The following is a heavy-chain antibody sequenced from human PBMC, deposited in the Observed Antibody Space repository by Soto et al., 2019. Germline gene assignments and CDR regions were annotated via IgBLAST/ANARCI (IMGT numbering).Heavy chain of an antibody. CDR2: IIPIFGTA. D-gene: IGHD2-21*02. J-gene: IGHJ1*01. V-gene: IGHV1-69*12. CDR3: ASGHIVVVTAIQVRAEYFQH. CDR1: GGTFSSYA. Sequence: QVQLVQSGAEVKKPGSSVKVSCKASGGTFSSYAISWVRQAPGQGLEWMGGIIPIFGTANYAQKFQGRVTIPADESTSTAYMELSSLRSEDTAVYYCASGHIVVVTAIQVRAEYFQHWGQGTLVTVSS.